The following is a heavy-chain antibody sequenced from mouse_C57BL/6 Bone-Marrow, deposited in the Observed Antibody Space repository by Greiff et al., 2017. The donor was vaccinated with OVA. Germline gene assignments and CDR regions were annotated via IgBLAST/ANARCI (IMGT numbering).Heavy chain of an antibody. CDR1: GYTFTSYG. Sequence: VQLQQSGAELARPGASVKLSCKASGYTFTSYGISWVKQRTGQGLEWIGEIYPRSGNTYYNEKFKGKATLTADKSSSTAYMELRSLTSEDSAVYFCARWYYYGSRGWYFDVWGTGTTVTVSS. CDR2: IYPRSGNT. J-gene: IGHJ1*03. CDR3: ARWYYYGSRGWYFDV. D-gene: IGHD1-1*01. V-gene: IGHV1-81*01.